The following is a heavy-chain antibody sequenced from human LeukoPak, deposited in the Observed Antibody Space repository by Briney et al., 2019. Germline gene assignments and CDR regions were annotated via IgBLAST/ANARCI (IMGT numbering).Heavy chain of an antibody. CDR2: IKQDGSEK. Sequence: GGSLRLSCAASGFTFSNYWMSWVRQAPGKGLEWVANIKQDGSEKYYVDSVKGRFAISRDNAKNSLYLQMNSLGAEDLAVYYCARARYCSGTSCYFDYWGQGTLVTVSS. CDR3: ARARYCSGTSCYFDY. D-gene: IGHD2-15*01. J-gene: IGHJ4*02. V-gene: IGHV3-7*01. CDR1: GFTFSNYW.